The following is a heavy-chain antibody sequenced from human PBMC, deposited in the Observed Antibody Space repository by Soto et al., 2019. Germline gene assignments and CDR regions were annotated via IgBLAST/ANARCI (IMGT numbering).Heavy chain of an antibody. Sequence: PSETPSPPRTVSGGPLRRGSYYWSWVRPPPGEGLEWIGYIYYSGSTNYNPSLKSRVTISVDTSKNQFSLKLSSVTAADTAVYYCARVEVWGSYLTSGHWFDPWGQGTLVTVSS. CDR3: ARVEVWGSYLTSGHWFDP. D-gene: IGHD3-16*02. CDR2: IYYSGST. J-gene: IGHJ5*02. CDR1: GGPLRRGSYY. V-gene: IGHV4-61*01.